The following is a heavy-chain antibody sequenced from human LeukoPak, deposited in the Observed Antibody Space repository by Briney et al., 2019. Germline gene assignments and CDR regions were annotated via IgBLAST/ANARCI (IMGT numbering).Heavy chain of an antibody. CDR3: ARGDLEMATITGDAFDI. D-gene: IGHD5-24*01. J-gene: IGHJ3*02. CDR1: GGTFSSYA. CDR2: IIPIFGTA. V-gene: IGHV1-69*05. Sequence: GASVKVSCKASGGTFSSYAISWVRQAPGQGLEWMGRIIPIFGTANYAQKFQGRVTITTDESTSTAYMELSSLRSEDTAVYYCARGDLEMATITGDAFDIWGQGTMVTVSS.